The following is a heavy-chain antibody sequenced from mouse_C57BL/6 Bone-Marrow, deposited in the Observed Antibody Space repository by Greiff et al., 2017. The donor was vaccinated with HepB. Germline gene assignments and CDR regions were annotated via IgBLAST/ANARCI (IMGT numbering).Heavy chain of an antibody. J-gene: IGHJ4*01. CDR1: GFNIKDDY. Sequence: VQLQQSGAELVRPGASVKLSCTASGFNIKDDYMHWVKQRPEQGLEWIGWIDPENGDTEYASKFQGKATITADTSSNTAYLQLSSLTSEDTAVYYCTTPSGTVVAHYATDYWGQGTSVTVSS. CDR3: TTPSGTVVAHYATDY. V-gene: IGHV14-4*01. D-gene: IGHD1-1*01. CDR2: IDPENGDT.